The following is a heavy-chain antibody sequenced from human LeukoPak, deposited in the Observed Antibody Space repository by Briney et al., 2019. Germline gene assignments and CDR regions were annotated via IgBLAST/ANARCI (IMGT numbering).Heavy chain of an antibody. J-gene: IGHJ4*02. CDR2: TRYDGSNK. D-gene: IGHD1-1*01. CDR1: GFTFSSYG. V-gene: IGHV3-30*02. Sequence: GGSLRLSCAASGFTFSSYGMHWVRQAPGKGLEWVAFTRYDGSNKYYADSVKGRFTISRDNSKNTLYLQMNSLRAEDTAVYYCAKDRRTGTPLFDYWGQGTLVTVSS. CDR3: AKDRRTGTPLFDY.